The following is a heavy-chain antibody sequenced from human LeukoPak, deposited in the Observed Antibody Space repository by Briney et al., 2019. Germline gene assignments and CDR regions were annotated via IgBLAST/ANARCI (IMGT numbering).Heavy chain of an antibody. CDR3: ARVLFHSLAVFDY. J-gene: IGHJ4*02. Sequence: GGSLRLSCAASGFTFSSYAMSWVRQAPGRGLEWVSAISGRGDTTYYADSVEGRFTISRDNSQNTLYLQMNSLRAEDTAVYYCARVLFHSLAVFDYWGQGTLVTVSS. CDR1: GFTFSSYA. V-gene: IGHV3-23*01. CDR2: ISGRGDTT. D-gene: IGHD2/OR15-2a*01.